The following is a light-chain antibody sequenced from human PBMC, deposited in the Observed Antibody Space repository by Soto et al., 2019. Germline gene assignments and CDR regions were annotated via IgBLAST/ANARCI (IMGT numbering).Light chain of an antibody. Sequence: IQMTQYPSSLSASVGDRVTITSRASQGIRNDLGWYQQKPGKAPKLLIYAASNLQSGVPSRFSASGSGTDFTLTLNSLQPEDFATYCCQQGYSTPWTFGQGTKVDIK. V-gene: IGKV1-39*01. CDR2: AAS. CDR1: QGIRND. J-gene: IGKJ1*01. CDR3: QQGYSTPWT.